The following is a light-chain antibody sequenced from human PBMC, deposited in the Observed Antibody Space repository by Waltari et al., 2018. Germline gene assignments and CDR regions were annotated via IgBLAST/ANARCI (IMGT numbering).Light chain of an antibody. CDR3: SSYTTSSAPGV. CDR1: DSDVGAYDF. J-gene: IGLJ1*01. Sequence: QSALTQPASVSGSPGQSITIHCSGTDSDVGAYDFVSWYQQHPGKAPHLIIYEVSNRPSGISNRFSASKSGNTASLTISGLQAEDEADYYCSSYTTSSAPGVFGTGTRVTVL. CDR2: EVS. V-gene: IGLV2-14*01.